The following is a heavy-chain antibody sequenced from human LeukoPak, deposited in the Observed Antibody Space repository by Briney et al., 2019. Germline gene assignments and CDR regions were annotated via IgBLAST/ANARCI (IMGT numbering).Heavy chain of an antibody. CDR3: ARDAGGILTGYSY. CDR2: IIPMLGIA. Sequence: PVKVSCKASGGTFSSYAISWVRQAPGQGLEWMGRIIPMLGIANSGQKLQGRGTITAEKATRTGCRERSRLRSGETVVYCCARDAGGILTGYSYWGQGTLVTVSS. V-gene: IGHV1-69*04. CDR1: GGTFSSYA. J-gene: IGHJ4*02. D-gene: IGHD3-9*01.